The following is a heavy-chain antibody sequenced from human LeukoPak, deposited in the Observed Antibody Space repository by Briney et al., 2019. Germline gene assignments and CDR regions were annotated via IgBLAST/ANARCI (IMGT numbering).Heavy chain of an antibody. CDR1: GFTFSSYG. V-gene: IGHV3-23*01. Sequence: GGSLRLSCAASGFTFSSYGMSWVRQAPGKGLEWVSAISGSGGSTYYADSVKGRFTISRDNSKNTLYLQTNSLRAEDTAVYYCAKDRRYYDSSGLFDYWGQGTLVTVSS. CDR2: ISGSGGST. D-gene: IGHD3-22*01. J-gene: IGHJ4*02. CDR3: AKDRRYYDSSGLFDY.